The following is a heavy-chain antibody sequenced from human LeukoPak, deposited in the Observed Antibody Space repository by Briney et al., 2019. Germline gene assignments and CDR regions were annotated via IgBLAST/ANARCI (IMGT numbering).Heavy chain of an antibody. J-gene: IGHJ6*03. CDR1: GGSISSSSYY. CDR2: IYYSGST. V-gene: IGHV4-39*07. CDR3: ATVYRWYYYTDV. D-gene: IGHD2-2*02. Sequence: PSETLSLTCTVSGGSISSSSYYWGWIRQPPGKGLEWIGSIYYSGSTYYNPSLKGRVTISVDTSKNQFSLKLSSVTAADTAVYYCATVYRWYYYTDVWGKGTTVTVSS.